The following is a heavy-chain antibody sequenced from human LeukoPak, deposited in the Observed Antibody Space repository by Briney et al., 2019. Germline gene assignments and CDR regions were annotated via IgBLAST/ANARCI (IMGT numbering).Heavy chain of an antibody. CDR3: ARLGGGVHCSGGTCYSGEGYYYYYYMDV. V-gene: IGHV5-51*01. J-gene: IGHJ6*03. D-gene: IGHD2-15*01. CDR2: IYPGDSDT. CDR1: GYIFTSYW. Sequence: GEPLKISCKGSGYIFTSYWIGWARQMPGKGLEWMGIIYPGDSDTRYSPSFQGQVTISADKSTSTAYLQWSSLKASDTAMYYCARLGGGVHCSGGTCYSGEGYYYYYYMDVWGKGTTVTVSS.